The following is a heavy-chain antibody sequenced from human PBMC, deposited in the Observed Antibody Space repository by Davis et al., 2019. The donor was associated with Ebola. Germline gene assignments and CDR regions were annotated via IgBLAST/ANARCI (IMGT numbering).Heavy chain of an antibody. D-gene: IGHD6-6*01. J-gene: IGHJ5*02. CDR1: GGTFSSYA. V-gene: IGHV1-69*04. CDR2: IIPILGIA. CDR3: ARGSKPYSSSSGWFDP. Sequence: AASVKVSCKASGGTFSSYAISWVRQAPGQGLEWMGRIIPILGIANYAQKFQGRVTITADKSTSTAYMELSSLRSEDTAVYYCARGSKPYSSSSGWFDPWGQGTLVTVSS.